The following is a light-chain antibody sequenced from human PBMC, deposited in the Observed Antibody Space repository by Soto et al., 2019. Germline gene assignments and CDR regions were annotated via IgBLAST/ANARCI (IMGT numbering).Light chain of an antibody. V-gene: IGKV1-9*01. CDR1: QGMSTY. CDR3: QQLNAYQLA. CDR2: SAS. Sequence: DIQLTQSPSFLSASVGDTVTITCRARQGMSTYLAWYQQKPGKVPKLLIRSASTLQSGVPPRFSGGGSGTEFTLTISTLQPDDSGIYYCQQLNAYQLAFGGGTNVEIK. J-gene: IGKJ4*01.